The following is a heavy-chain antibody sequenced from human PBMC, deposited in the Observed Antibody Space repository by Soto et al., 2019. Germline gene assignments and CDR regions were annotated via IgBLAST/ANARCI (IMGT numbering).Heavy chain of an antibody. J-gene: IGHJ6*02. D-gene: IGHD3-10*01. CDR3: ASPLYYYGSGSPNPVADYYYYYGMDV. CDR2: INAGNGNT. CDR1: GYTFTSYA. V-gene: IGHV1-3*01. Sequence: GASVKVSCKASGYTFTSYAMHWVRQAPGQRLEWMGWINAGNGNTKYSQKLQGRVTITRDTSASTAYMELSSLRSEDTAVYYCASPLYYYGSGSPNPVADYYYYYGMDVWGQGTTVTVSS.